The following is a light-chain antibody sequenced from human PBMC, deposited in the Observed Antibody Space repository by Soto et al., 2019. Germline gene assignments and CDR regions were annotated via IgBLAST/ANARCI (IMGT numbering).Light chain of an antibody. CDR1: QSISSY. V-gene: IGKV1-17*01. Sequence: DIQMTQSPSSLSASVGDRVNITCRASQSISSYLNWYQQKPGKAPKRLIYAASSLQSGVPSRFSGSGSGTEFTLTISSLQPEDFATYYCLQHNSYPLTFGQGTRLEIK. J-gene: IGKJ5*01. CDR2: AAS. CDR3: LQHNSYPLT.